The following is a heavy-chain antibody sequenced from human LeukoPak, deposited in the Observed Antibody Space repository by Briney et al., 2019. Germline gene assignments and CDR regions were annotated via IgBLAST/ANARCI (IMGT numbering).Heavy chain of an antibody. CDR2: YNGGNT. Sequence: GGSLRLSCAVYGFTVSSNYMSWVRQAPGKGLEWVSVYNGGNTYYADSVKGRFTVSRDNSKNTLYLQMNSLRAEDTAVYYCARYDGGSGPFDYWGQGTLVTVSS. J-gene: IGHJ4*02. CDR3: ARYDGGSGPFDY. D-gene: IGHD3-10*01. CDR1: GFTVSSNY. V-gene: IGHV3-53*01.